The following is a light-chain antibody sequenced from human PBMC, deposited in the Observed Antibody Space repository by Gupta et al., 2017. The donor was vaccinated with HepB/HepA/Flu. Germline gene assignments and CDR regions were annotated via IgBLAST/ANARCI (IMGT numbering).Light chain of an antibody. CDR3: NSRVSRGKQGV. Sequence: SSELTQDPAVSVALGQTVRITCQGDSLRSYYASWYQQKPGQAPVLVIEGKNNRPSGIPDRFSCYSSGNTASSQLXGXPAEDEXDDYCNSRVSRGKQGVFGGGPKLTVL. CDR1: SLRSYY. CDR2: GKN. V-gene: IGLV3-19*01. J-gene: IGLJ2*01.